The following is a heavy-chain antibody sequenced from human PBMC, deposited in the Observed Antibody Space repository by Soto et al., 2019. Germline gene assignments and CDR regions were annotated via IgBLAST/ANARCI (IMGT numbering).Heavy chain of an antibody. CDR2: ISAYNGNT. Sequence: ASVKVSCKASGYAFTSYGISWVRQAPGQGLEWMGWISAYNGNTNYAQKLQGRVTMTTDTSTSTAYMELRGLRSDDTAVYYCARDSGITMVRGVGNTYYYYYGMDVWGQGTTVTVSS. J-gene: IGHJ6*02. CDR1: GYAFTSYG. V-gene: IGHV1-18*04. CDR3: ARDSGITMVRGVGNTYYYYYGMDV. D-gene: IGHD3-10*01.